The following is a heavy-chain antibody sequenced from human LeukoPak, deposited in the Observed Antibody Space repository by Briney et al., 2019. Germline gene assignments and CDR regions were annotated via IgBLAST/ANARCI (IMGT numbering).Heavy chain of an antibody. V-gene: IGHV4-4*07. CDR1: GGSISSYY. CDR3: ARDRRTGGTYYYYYMDV. CDR2: IYTSGST. D-gene: IGHD7-27*01. J-gene: IGHJ6*03. Sequence: PSETLSLTCTVSGGSISSYYWSWIRQPAGKGLEWIRRIYTSGSTNYNPSLKSRVTMSVDTSRNQFSLKLSSVTAADTAVYYCARDRRTGGTYYYYYMDVWGKGTTVTVSS.